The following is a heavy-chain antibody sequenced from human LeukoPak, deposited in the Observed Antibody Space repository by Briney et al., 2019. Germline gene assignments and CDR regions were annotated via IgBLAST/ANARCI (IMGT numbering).Heavy chain of an antibody. CDR2: SYHSGST. CDR1: GYSISSGYY. D-gene: IGHD2-2*01. V-gene: IGHV4-38-2*02. CDR3: GRGPYQVPMSYLDY. J-gene: IGHJ4*02. Sequence: SETLSLTCTVSGYSISSGYYWGWIRQPPEKGLEWIGSSYHSGSTYYNPSLKSRVTISLDTSKNQSSLKLSSVTAADTAVYFCGRGPYQVPMSYLDYWGQGTLVTVSS.